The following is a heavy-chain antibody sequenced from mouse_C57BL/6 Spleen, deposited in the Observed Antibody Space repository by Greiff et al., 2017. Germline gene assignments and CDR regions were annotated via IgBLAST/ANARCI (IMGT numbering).Heavy chain of an antibody. CDR3: ARVFYYGRDWYFDV. J-gene: IGHJ1*03. CDR2: SRNKANDYTT. D-gene: IGHD1-1*01. V-gene: IGHV7-1*01. Sequence: EVKLMESGGGLVQSGRSLRLSCATSGFTFSDFYMEWVRQAPGKGLEWIAASRNKANDYTTEYSASVKGRFIVSRDTSQSILYLQMNALRAEDTAIYYCARVFYYGRDWYFDVWGTGTTVTVSS. CDR1: GFTFSDFY.